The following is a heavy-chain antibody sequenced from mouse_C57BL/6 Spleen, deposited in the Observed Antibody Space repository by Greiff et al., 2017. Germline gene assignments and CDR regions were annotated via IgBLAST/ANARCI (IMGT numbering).Heavy chain of an antibody. CDR1: GYAFTNSL. Sequence: VQLQQSGAELVRPGTSVKVSCKASGYAFTNSLIEWVKQRPGQGLEWIGVINPGSGGTNYNEKFKGKATLTADKSSSTAYMQLSSLTSEDSAVYFCASEYYGYYAMDYWGQGTSVTVSS. CDR3: ASEYYGYYAMDY. J-gene: IGHJ4*01. V-gene: IGHV1-54*01. D-gene: IGHD1-1*02. CDR2: INPGSGGT.